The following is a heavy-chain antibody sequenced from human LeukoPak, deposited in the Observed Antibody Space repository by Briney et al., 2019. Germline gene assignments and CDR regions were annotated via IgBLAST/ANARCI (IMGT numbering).Heavy chain of an antibody. Sequence: GGSLRLSCAASGFTFSDFHMNWIRQAPGKGPEWVSFISDRGTTMDYADSVRGRFTISRDNAKNSLHLQLNSLRAEDTALYYCARSKFRYCPGGIWGQGTLVTVSS. CDR2: ISDRGTTM. J-gene: IGHJ4*02. CDR3: ARSKFRYCPGGI. CDR1: GFTFSDFH. D-gene: IGHD2-8*02. V-gene: IGHV3-11*04.